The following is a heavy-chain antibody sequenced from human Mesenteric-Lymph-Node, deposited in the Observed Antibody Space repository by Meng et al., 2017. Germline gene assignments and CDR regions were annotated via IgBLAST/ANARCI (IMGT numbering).Heavy chain of an antibody. CDR3: GRSDNYYESKPTI. D-gene: IGHD3-16*01. V-gene: IGHV3-23*01. CDR1: GVTFSNYA. Sequence: GGSLRLSCAVSGVTFSNYAMSWVRQAPGKGLQWVSGISKSGDTAFYAASVMGRFTISRDNSKNTLDLQMNSLRAEDTAVYYCGRSDNYYESKPTIWGQGTLVTVSS. CDR2: ISKSGDTA. J-gene: IGHJ3*02.